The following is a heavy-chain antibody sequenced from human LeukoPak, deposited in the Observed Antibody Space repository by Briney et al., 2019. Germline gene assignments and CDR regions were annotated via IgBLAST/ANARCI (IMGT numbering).Heavy chain of an antibody. CDR1: DGSISSYY. D-gene: IGHD1-26*01. CDR3: ARGRGYGGNYLRAFDI. Sequence: SETLSLTCTVSDGSISSYYWSWIRQPPGKGLEWIGYNSGSTNYNPSLKSRVTISVDTSKNQFSLKLSSVTAADTAVYYCARGRGYGGNYLRAFDIWGQGTMVTVSS. CDR2: NSGST. V-gene: IGHV4-59*08. J-gene: IGHJ3*02.